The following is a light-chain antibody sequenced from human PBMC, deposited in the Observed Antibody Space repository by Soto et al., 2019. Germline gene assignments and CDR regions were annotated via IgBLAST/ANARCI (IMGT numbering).Light chain of an antibody. Sequence: DIQLTQSPSFLSASVGGRVTITCQASQGISSYLAWYQQKPGKAPKLLIYSASTLQSGVPSRFSGGGSGTEFTLTISSLQPEDFATYYCQQLNSYPYTFGQGTKLEIK. CDR3: QQLNSYPYT. V-gene: IGKV1-9*01. CDR2: SAS. CDR1: QGISSY. J-gene: IGKJ2*01.